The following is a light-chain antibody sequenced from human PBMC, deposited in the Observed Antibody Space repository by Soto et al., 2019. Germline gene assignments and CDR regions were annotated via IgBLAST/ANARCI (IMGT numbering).Light chain of an antibody. V-gene: IGKV1-5*01. CDR1: QSVTNW. CDR2: DAS. Sequence: DIQMTQSPSTLSASVGDRVTITCRASQSVTNWLAWYQQKPGKTPNLLIYDASRLQSGTPSRFSGSGSETEFTLSIYSVQPDDFATYYCQQYTTYLYTFGQGTKVEIK. CDR3: QQYTTYLYT. J-gene: IGKJ2*01.